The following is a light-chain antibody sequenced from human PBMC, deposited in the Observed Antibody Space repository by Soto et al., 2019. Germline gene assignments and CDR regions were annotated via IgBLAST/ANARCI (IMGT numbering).Light chain of an antibody. J-gene: IGKJ4*01. Sequence: IVLPRSPGTLSLAQGERATLSCRASQSFSNSYLAWYQQKPGQAPRLVIYGASRRATGIPDRFSASGSGTDFTLTISRLEPDDFAVYYCQQYDSSPLTFGGGTKV. CDR3: QQYDSSPLT. CDR1: QSFSNSY. V-gene: IGKV3-20*01. CDR2: GAS.